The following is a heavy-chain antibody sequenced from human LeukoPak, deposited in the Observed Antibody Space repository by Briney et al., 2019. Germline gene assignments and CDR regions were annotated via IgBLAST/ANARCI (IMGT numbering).Heavy chain of an antibody. J-gene: IGHJ4*02. D-gene: IGHD7-27*01. CDR3: ARGRNWGESGWDY. CDR1: RDSLSSNSAA. CDR2: TYYRAKVSN. Sequence: SQTLSLTCAISRDSLSSNSAAWNWIRHSPSRGLEWLGRTYYRAKVSNDYAVSVKSRITINPDTSKNLFPLQLNSVEPEDTAVYYCARGRNWGESGWDYWGQGTLVIVSS. V-gene: IGHV6-1*01.